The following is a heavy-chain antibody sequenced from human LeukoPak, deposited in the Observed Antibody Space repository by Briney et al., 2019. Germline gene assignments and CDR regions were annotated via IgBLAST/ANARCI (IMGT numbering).Heavy chain of an antibody. Sequence: GGSLRLSCSASGFTFSSSAMTWVRQAPGKGLEWVTAISGGGGRTYYADSVKGRFTISRDNSKNTLYLQMNSLRAEDTAVYYCAKSNGQWLMEGNWFDPWGQGTLVTVSS. CDR2: ISGGGGRT. D-gene: IGHD6-19*01. J-gene: IGHJ5*02. CDR3: AKSNGQWLMEGNWFDP. V-gene: IGHV3-23*01. CDR1: GFTFSSSA.